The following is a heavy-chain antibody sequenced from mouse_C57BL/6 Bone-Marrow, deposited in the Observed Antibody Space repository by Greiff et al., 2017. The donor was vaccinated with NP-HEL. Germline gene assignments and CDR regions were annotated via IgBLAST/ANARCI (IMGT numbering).Heavy chain of an antibody. CDR1: GYSITSGYY. CDR2: ISYDGSN. V-gene: IGHV3-6*01. J-gene: IGHJ1*03. Sequence: EVKLVESGPGLVKPSQSLSLTCSVTGYSITSGYYWNWIRQFPGNKLEWMGYISYDGSNNSNPSLKNRISITRNTSKNQFFLKLNSVTTEDTATYYCARGRDFSTTVVGGYFDVWGTGTTVTVSS. D-gene: IGHD1-1*01. CDR3: ARGRDFSTTVVGGYFDV.